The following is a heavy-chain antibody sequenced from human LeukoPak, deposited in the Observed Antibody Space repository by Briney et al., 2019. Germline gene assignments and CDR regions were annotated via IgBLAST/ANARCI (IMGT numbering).Heavy chain of an antibody. J-gene: IGHJ4*02. V-gene: IGHV4-38-2*02. D-gene: IGHD2-15*01. CDR3: ARGGCSGGSCFEIDY. Sequence: PSETLSLTCTVSGYSISSGYYWGWIRQPPGKGLEWIGSIYHSGSTYYNPSLKSRVTISVDTSKNQFSLKLSSVTAADTAVYYCARGGCSGGSCFEIDYWGQGTLVTVSS. CDR1: GYSISSGYY. CDR2: IYHSGST.